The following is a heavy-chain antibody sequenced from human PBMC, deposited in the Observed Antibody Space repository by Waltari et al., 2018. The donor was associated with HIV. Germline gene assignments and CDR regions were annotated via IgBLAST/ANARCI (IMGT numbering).Heavy chain of an antibody. J-gene: IGHJ4*02. CDR2: IRSKGYGGTT. D-gene: IGHD3-22*01. CDR1: GFTFGDYS. V-gene: IGHV3-49*04. Sequence: EVQLVESGGGLVPPGRSLRLSCKPSGFTFGDYSMNWVRQAPGKGLQWVGFIRSKGYGGTTEYAASVKGRFTISRDDFKSIAYLQMNSLKPEDTAVYYCTKFSSGYYLADYWGQGTLVTVSS. CDR3: TKFSSGYYLADY.